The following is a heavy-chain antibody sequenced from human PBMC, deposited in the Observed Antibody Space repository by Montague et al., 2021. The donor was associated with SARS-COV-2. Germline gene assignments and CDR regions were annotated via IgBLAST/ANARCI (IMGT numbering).Heavy chain of an antibody. CDR3: ARPLVRGVPKAFDI. Sequence: SETLSLTCTVSGGSITRNYYWGWLRQPPGKGLEWVGNIYYSGTTFINPSLKSRVTISVDASKNQFSLNLTSVTAADTAVYYCARPLVRGVPKAFDIWGQGALVIVSS. V-gene: IGHV4-39*01. J-gene: IGHJ3*02. CDR2: IYYSGTT. CDR1: GGSITRNYY. D-gene: IGHD3-10*01.